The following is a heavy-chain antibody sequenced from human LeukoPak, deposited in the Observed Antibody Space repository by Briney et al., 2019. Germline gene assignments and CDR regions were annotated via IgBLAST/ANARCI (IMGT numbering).Heavy chain of an antibody. CDR1: GGSFSGYY. CDR3: ARVPIAVAGTFVFDI. D-gene: IGHD6-19*01. J-gene: IGHJ3*02. Sequence: PSETLSLTCVVYGGSFSGYYWSWIRQPPGKGLEWIGEINHSGSTNYNPSLKSRVTISVDTSKNQFSLKLSSVTAADTAVYYCARVPIAVAGTFVFDIGGQGTVVTVSS. V-gene: IGHV4-34*01. CDR2: INHSGST.